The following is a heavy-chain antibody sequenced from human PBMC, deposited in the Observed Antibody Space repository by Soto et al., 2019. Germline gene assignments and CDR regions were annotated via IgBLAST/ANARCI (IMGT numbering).Heavy chain of an antibody. J-gene: IGHJ5*01. CDR3: VRGYSSSFDS. V-gene: IGHV6-1*01. CDR1: GNSVSSISAS. CDR2: TYYRSKWTN. D-gene: IGHD2-15*01. Sequence: SQTLSLTCAISGNSVSSISASWNWIRQSPSRGLEWLGRTYYRSKWTNDYAVSVKSRITINPDTSKNQFSLQLSSVTPEDTAMYYCVRGYSSSFDSWGQGTLVTVSS.